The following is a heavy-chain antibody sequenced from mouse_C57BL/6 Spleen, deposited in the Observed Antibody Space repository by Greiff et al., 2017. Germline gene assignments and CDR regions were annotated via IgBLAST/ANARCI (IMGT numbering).Heavy chain of an antibody. CDR2: IDPETGGT. Sequence: QVQLQQSGAELVRPGASVTLSCKPSGYTFTDYEMHWVQQTPVHGLEWIGAIDPETGGTAYNQKFKGKGILTADKYSTSADMERRSLTSEDYAVHYCTRGGSSNEAMDNWGQGTPVT. CDR3: TRGGSSNEAMDN. J-gene: IGHJ4*01. CDR1: GYTFTDYE. D-gene: IGHD1-1*01. V-gene: IGHV1-15*01.